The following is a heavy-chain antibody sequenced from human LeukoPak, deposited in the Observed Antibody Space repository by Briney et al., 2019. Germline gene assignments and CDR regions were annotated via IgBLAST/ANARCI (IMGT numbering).Heavy chain of an antibody. Sequence: SETLSLTCTVSGGPISSGSYYWSWIRQPAGKGLEWIGRIYTSGSTNYNPSLKSRVTISVDTSKNQFSLKLSSVTAADTAVYYCARHQGISFYYGSGKGAYYMDVWGKGTTVTISS. CDR2: IYTSGST. V-gene: IGHV4-61*02. D-gene: IGHD3-10*01. CDR1: GGPISSGSYY. CDR3: ARHQGISFYYGSGKGAYYMDV. J-gene: IGHJ6*03.